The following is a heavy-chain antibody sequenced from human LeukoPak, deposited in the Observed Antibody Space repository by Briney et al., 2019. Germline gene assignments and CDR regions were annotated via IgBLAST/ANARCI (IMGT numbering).Heavy chain of an antibody. CDR2: IYSGGST. Sequence: GGSLRLSCAASGFTVSSNYMSWVRQAPGKGLEWVSVIYSGGSTYYADSVKGRFTISRDNSKNTLYLQMNSLRAEDTAVYYCAREDVVVPAAAYYYYYYGMDVWGQGTTVTVSS. D-gene: IGHD2-2*01. CDR1: GFTVSSNY. V-gene: IGHV3-66*01. J-gene: IGHJ6*02. CDR3: AREDVVVPAAAYYYYYYGMDV.